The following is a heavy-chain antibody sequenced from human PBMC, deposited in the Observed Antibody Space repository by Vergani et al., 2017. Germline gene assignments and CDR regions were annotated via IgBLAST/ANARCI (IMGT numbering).Heavy chain of an antibody. V-gene: IGHV3-30-3*01. D-gene: IGHD1-26*01. J-gene: IGHJ4*02. CDR3: ATLGGGSYELGVGGRY. Sequence: QVQLVESGGGVVQPGRSLRLSCAASGFTFSSYAMHWVRQAPGKGLEWVAVISYDGSNKYYADSVKGRFTISRDNSKNTLYLQMNSLRAEDTAVYYCATLGGGSYELGVGGRYWGQGTLVTVSS. CDR1: GFTFSSYA. CDR2: ISYDGSNK.